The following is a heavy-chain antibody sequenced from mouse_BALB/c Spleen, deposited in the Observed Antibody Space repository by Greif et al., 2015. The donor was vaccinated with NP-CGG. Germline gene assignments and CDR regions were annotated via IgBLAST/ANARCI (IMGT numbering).Heavy chain of an antibody. CDR2: IYPGDGDT. D-gene: IGHD1-1*01. J-gene: IGHJ4*01. Sequence: QVQLQQSGAELVRPGSSVKISCKASGYAFSSYWMNWVKQRPGQGLEWIGQIYPGDGDTNYNGKFKGKATLTADKSSSTAYMQLSSLTSEDSAVYFCASTTVVAYYYAMDYWGQGTSVTVSS. CDR1: GYAFSSYW. CDR3: ASTTVVAYYYAMDY. V-gene: IGHV1-80*01.